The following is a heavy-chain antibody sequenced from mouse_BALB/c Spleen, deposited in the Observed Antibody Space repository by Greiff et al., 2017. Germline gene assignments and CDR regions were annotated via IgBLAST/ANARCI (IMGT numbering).Heavy chain of an antibody. CDR2: ISSGGSYT. V-gene: IGHV5-6*01. CDR1: GFTFSSYG. Sequence: EVMLVESGGDLVKPGGSLKLSCAASGFTFSSYGMSWVRQTPDKRLEWVATISSGGSYTYYPDSVKWRFTISRDNAKNTLYLQMSSLKSEDTAMYYCARQITTNAMDYWGQGTSVTVSS. CDR3: ARQITTNAMDY. J-gene: IGHJ4*01. D-gene: IGHD2-4*01.